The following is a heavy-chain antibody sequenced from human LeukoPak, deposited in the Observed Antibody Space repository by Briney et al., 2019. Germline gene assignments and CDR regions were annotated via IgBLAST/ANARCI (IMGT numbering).Heavy chain of an antibody. D-gene: IGHD5-24*01. CDR2: ISSSGSYI. Sequence: GGSLRLSCAASGFTFSSYSMNWVRQAPGKGLEWVSSISSSGSYIYYADSVKGRFTISRDNAKNSLYLQMNSLRAEDTAVYYCARGMATEAFDIWGQGTMVTVSS. CDR3: ARGMATEAFDI. V-gene: IGHV3-21*01. J-gene: IGHJ3*02. CDR1: GFTFSSYS.